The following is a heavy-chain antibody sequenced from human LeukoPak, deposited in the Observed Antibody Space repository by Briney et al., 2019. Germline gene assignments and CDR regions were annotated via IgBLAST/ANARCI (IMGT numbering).Heavy chain of an antibody. CDR3: ARSYPSGYYWSSPPGLAAFDI. Sequence: PSETLSLTCTVSGGSISSSSYYWGWIRQPPGKGLEWIGGIYYSGSTYYNPSLKSRVTISVDTSKNQFSLKLSSVTAADTAVYYCARSYPSGYYWSSPPGLAAFDIWGQGTMVTVSS. D-gene: IGHD3-22*01. V-gene: IGHV4-39*01. CDR1: GGSISSSSYY. J-gene: IGHJ3*02. CDR2: IYYSGST.